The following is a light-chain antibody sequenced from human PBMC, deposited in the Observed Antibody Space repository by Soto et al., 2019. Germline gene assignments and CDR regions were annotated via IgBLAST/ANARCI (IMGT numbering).Light chain of an antibody. J-gene: IGKJ3*01. Sequence: EIVLTQSPGTLSLSPGERATLSCRASQSVSSSYLAWYQQKPGQAPRLLIYGASSRATGIPDRFSGSGSGTGFTLTISRPGPGDLAVYYWQQYGSSPLPFRPGTKVDIK. V-gene: IGKV3-20*01. CDR2: GAS. CDR1: QSVSSSY. CDR3: QQYGSSPLP.